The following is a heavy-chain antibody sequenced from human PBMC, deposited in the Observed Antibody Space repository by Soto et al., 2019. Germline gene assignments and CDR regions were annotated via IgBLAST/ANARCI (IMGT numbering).Heavy chain of an antibody. CDR1: GGSISSYY. V-gene: IGHV4-59*08. D-gene: IGHD3-9*01. CDR2: IYYSGST. Sequence: SETLSLTCTVSGGSISSYYWRWIRQPPGKGLEWIGYIYYSGSTNYNPSLKRRVTRSIDTSKDHFSRKLSSVTAADTAVYYCARRRFGDILPGPDAFEIWDQETMVAVSS. CDR3: ARRRFGDILPGPDAFEI. J-gene: IGHJ3*02.